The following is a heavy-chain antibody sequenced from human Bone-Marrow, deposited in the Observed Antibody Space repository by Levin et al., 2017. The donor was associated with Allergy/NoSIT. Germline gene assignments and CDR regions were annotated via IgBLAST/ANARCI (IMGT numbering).Heavy chain of an antibody. CDR3: TTEGRTYDILTGYPVFDY. Sequence: GESLKISCAASGFTFSNAWMSWVRQAPGKGLEWVGRIKSKTDGGTTDYAAPVKGRFTISRDDSKNTLYLQMNSLKTEDTAVYYCTTEGRTYDILTGYPVFDYWGQGTLVTVSS. D-gene: IGHD3-9*01. CDR1: GFTFSNAW. J-gene: IGHJ4*02. CDR2: IKSKTDGGTT. V-gene: IGHV3-15*01.